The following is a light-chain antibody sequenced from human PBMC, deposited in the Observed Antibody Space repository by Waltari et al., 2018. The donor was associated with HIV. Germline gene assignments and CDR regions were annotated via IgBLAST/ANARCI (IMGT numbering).Light chain of an antibody. V-gene: IGLV2-18*02. CDR3: SSYTSSNWV. CDR2: EVS. CDR1: SSDVGSYNR. J-gene: IGLJ3*02. Sequence: QSALTQPPSVSGSPGQSVTISCTGSSSDVGSYNRVSWYQQPPGTAPKLMIYEVSNRPSGVPDRFSGSKSGNTASLIISGLQAEDEADYYCSSYTSSNWVFGGGTKLTVL.